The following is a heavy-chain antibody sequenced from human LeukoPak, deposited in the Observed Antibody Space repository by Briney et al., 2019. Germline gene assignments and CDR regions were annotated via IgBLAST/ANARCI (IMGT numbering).Heavy chain of an antibody. Sequence: GGSLRLSCAASGFTFSSYSMNWVRQAPGKGLEWVSYISSSSSTIYYADSVKGRFTISRDNAKNSLYLQMNSLRAEDTAVYYCAKDLFVGGYEVFDYWGQGTLVTVSS. D-gene: IGHD5-12*01. CDR3: AKDLFVGGYEVFDY. CDR2: ISSSSSTI. CDR1: GFTFSSYS. J-gene: IGHJ4*02. V-gene: IGHV3-48*01.